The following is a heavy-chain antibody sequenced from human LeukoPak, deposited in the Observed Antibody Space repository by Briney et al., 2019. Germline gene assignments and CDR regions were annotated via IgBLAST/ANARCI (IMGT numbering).Heavy chain of an antibody. D-gene: IGHD3-22*01. Sequence: GGSLRLSCAASGFTFSSYAMTWVRQAPGKGLEWVSAISTSGDNTYYADSVRGRFTISRDNSKNTLYLQMNSLRAEDTAVYYCAREVYYYDSSGHDYYYYGMDVWGQGTTVTVSS. J-gene: IGHJ6*02. CDR2: ISTSGDNT. V-gene: IGHV3-23*01. CDR3: AREVYYYDSSGHDYYYYGMDV. CDR1: GFTFSSYA.